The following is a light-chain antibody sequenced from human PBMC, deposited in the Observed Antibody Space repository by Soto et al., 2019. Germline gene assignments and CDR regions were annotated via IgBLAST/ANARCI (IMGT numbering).Light chain of an antibody. CDR1: QSVSSS. J-gene: IGKJ4*01. CDR3: QQYNNWPPLT. Sequence: EIVLTQSPATLSVSLGETATLSCRASQSVSSSLAWYQHTPGRAPRLLIYGASTRATGIPTRFSGSGSGTEFTPTISSLQSEDFAVYYCQQYNNWPPLTFGGGTKVDIK. CDR2: GAS. V-gene: IGKV3-15*01.